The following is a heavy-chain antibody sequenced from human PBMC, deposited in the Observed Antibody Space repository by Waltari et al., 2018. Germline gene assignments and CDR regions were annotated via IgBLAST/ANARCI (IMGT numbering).Heavy chain of an antibody. V-gene: IGHV3-23*01. D-gene: IGHD2-2*01. Sequence: EVQLLESGGGLVQPGGSLRLSCAASGFTFSSYDMSWVRQAPGKGLEWGSGIGSSGRNPYYADSGKGRFTISRDDSKNTLYLQMNSLRAEDTAVYYCARGPAARTNWFDPWGQGTLVTVSS. CDR2: IGSSGRNP. CDR1: GFTFSSYD. J-gene: IGHJ5*02. CDR3: ARGPAARTNWFDP.